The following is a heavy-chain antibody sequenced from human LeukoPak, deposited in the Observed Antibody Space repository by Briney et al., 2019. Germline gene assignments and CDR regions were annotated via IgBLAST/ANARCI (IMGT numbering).Heavy chain of an antibody. Sequence: SETLSLTCTVSGGSISSSSYYWGWIRQPPGKGLEWIGSIYYSGSTYYNPSLKSRVTISVDTSKNQFSLKLSSVTAADTAVYYCARLLRYFDWLPNAFAFDIWGQGTMDTVSS. CDR3: ARLLRYFDWLPNAFAFDI. J-gene: IGHJ3*02. V-gene: IGHV4-39*07. CDR2: IYYSGST. D-gene: IGHD3-9*01. CDR1: GGSISSSSYY.